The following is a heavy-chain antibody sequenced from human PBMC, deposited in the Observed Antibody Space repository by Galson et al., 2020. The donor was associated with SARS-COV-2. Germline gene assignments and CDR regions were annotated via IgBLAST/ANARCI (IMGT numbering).Heavy chain of an antibody. CDR3: AKDWVYYGSGSYLTSGMDV. J-gene: IGHJ6*02. V-gene: IGHV3-9*01. Sequence: QAGGSLRLSCAASGFTFDDYAMHWVRQAPGKGLEWVSGISWNSGTIGYADSVRGRFTISRDNAKNSLYLQMNSMRPEDTALYYCAKDWVYYGSGSYLTSGMDVWGQGTTVTVSS. CDR2: ISWNSGTI. CDR1: GFTFDDYA. D-gene: IGHD3-10*01.